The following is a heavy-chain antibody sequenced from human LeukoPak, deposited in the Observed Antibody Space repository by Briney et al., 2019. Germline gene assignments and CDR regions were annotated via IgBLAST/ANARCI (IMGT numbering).Heavy chain of an antibody. CDR1: GGSISSYY. J-gene: IGHJ3*02. CDR3: ARPSDGYNSWYAFDI. CDR2: IYTSGST. Sequence: SETLSLTCTISGGSISSYYWSWIRQPPGKGLEWIGYIYTSGSTNYNPSLKSRVTISVDTSKSQFSLKLSSVTAADTAVYYCARPSDGYNSWYAFDIWGQGTMVTVSS. D-gene: IGHD5-24*01. V-gene: IGHV4-4*09.